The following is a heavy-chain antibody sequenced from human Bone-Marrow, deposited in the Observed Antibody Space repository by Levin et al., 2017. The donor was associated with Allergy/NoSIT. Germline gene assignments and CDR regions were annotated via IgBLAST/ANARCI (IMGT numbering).Heavy chain of an antibody. Sequence: GESLKISCTASGFTFADYALNWFRQAPGKGLEWVAYSKSKAYGGTTDYAASVRGRFSISRDDSKGTVYLEMSSLKTEDTAVYYCTRASGYMYGYGDYWGQGTLVTVSS. CDR1: GFTFADYA. J-gene: IGHJ4*02. CDR2: SKSKAYGGTT. V-gene: IGHV3-49*03. D-gene: IGHD5-18*01. CDR3: TRASGYMYGYGDY.